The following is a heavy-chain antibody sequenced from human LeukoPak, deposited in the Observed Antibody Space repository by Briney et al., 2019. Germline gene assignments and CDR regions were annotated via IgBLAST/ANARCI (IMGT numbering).Heavy chain of an antibody. CDR1: GFTFSTYD. D-gene: IGHD4/OR15-4a*01. CDR2: IRTAGDE. J-gene: IGHJ4*02. V-gene: IGHV3-13*01. CDR3: ARGANGASSYPFDY. Sequence: QPGGSLRLSCAASGFTFSTYDMHWVRQATGRGLEWVSGIRTAGDEYYPGSVKGRFSVSRENAKNSLHPQMNSLRAGDTAVYYCARGANGASSYPFDYWGQGTLVTVSS.